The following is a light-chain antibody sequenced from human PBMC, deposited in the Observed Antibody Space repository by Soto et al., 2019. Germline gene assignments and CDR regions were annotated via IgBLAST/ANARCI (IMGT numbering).Light chain of an antibody. J-gene: IGKJ1*01. CDR2: KAS. CDR3: QHYNFFSEA. CDR1: QTISSW. Sequence: DIQMNNSPSTLSGSVGDRVTITCRASQTISSWLAWYQQKPGKAPKLLIYKASTLKSGVPSRFSGSGSGTEFTLTISSLQPDDFTTYYCQHYNFFSEAFGQGTKVDIK. V-gene: IGKV1-5*03.